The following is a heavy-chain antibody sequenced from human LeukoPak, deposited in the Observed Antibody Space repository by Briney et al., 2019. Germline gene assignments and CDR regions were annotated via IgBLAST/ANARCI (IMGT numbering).Heavy chain of an antibody. CDR2: INAGNGNT. CDR3: AKGREQWLVYGMDV. Sequence: ASVKVSCKASGYTLTSYAMHWVRQAPGQRLEWMGWINAGNGNTKYSQKLQGRVTITRDTSASTAYRELSSLRSEDTAVYYCAKGREQWLVYGMDVWGQGTTVTVSS. CDR1: GYTLTSYA. J-gene: IGHJ6*02. D-gene: IGHD6-19*01. V-gene: IGHV1-3*01.